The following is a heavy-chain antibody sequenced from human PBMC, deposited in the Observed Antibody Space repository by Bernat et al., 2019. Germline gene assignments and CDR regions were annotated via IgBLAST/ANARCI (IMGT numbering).Heavy chain of an antibody. J-gene: IGHJ3*01. D-gene: IGHD2-15*01. Sequence: EVQLVESGGGLVQPGGSLRLSCAASGFTFSDHYMDWVRHAPGKGRECIGNITNKSNRYTTQYAASVKSRFTISKDDSRNSVYLQMNSLKTEDTAVYYCARVLGVAATSAFDVWGQGTTVTVSS. CDR2: ITNKSNRYTT. CDR3: ARVLGVAATSAFDV. CDR1: GFTFSDHY. V-gene: IGHV3-72*01.